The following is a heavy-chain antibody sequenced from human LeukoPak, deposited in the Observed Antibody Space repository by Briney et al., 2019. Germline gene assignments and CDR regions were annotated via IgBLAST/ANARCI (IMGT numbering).Heavy chain of an antibody. Sequence: GESLKISCKGSGYSFTSYWIGWVRQMPGKGLEWMGIIYPGDSDTGYSPSFQGQVTISADKSISTAYLQWSSLKASDTAVYYCARRDGYCSSTSCYADYYYGMDVWGQGTTVTVSS. CDR1: GYSFTSYW. CDR3: ARRDGYCSSTSCYADYYYGMDV. J-gene: IGHJ6*02. CDR2: IYPGDSDT. V-gene: IGHV5-51*01. D-gene: IGHD2-2*01.